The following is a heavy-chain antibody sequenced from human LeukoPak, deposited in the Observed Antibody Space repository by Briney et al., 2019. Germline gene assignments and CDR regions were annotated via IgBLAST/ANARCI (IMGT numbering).Heavy chain of an antibody. D-gene: IGHD5-12*01. CDR3: ARHLRGYGNTLYYGMDV. CDR1: GVSISSYY. CDR2: IYYSGST. V-gene: IGHV4-59*08. J-gene: IGHJ6*02. Sequence: SETLSLTCTVSGVSISSYYWSWIRQPPGKGLEWIGYIYYSGSTNYNPSLKSRLTISVDTSKDQFSLKLSSVTAADTAVYYCARHLRGYGNTLYYGMDVWGQGTTVTVSS.